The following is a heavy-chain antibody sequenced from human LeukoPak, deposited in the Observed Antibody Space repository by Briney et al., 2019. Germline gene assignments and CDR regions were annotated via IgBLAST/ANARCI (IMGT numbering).Heavy chain of an antibody. J-gene: IGHJ3*02. CDR2: IRYDGSNK. V-gene: IGHV3-30*02. CDR3: AKEGGGYDSSGSDAFDI. Sequence: GGSLRLSCAASGSSFSIYGMHWVRQAPGKGLEWVTFIRYDGSNKYYADSVKGRFTISRDNSKNTLYLQMNSLRAEDTAVYYCAKEGGGYDSSGSDAFDIWGQGTMVTVSS. CDR1: GSSFSIYG. D-gene: IGHD3-22*01.